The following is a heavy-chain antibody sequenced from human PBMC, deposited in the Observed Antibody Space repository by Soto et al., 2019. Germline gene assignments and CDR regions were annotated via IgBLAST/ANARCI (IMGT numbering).Heavy chain of an antibody. J-gene: IGHJ6*02. CDR1: GFTFSSYA. Sequence: GSLRLSCAASGFTFSSYAMRWVRQAPGKGLEWVSAISGSGGSTYYADSVKGRFTISRDNSKNTLYLQMNSLRAEDTAVYYCAKESLSSGWPNYYYYGMDVWGQGTTVTVSS. CDR3: AKESLSSGWPNYYYYGMDV. V-gene: IGHV3-23*01. CDR2: ISGSGGST. D-gene: IGHD6-19*01.